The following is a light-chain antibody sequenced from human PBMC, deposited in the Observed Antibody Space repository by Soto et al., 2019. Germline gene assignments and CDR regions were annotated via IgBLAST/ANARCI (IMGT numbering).Light chain of an antibody. CDR2: EAS. CDR3: QQYNGYWT. CDR1: QSISNS. V-gene: IGKV1-5*03. Sequence: DIQMTQSPSTLSASVGDRVTLTCRASQSISNSLAWYQQKPGKAPKLLIYEASSLKSGVPSRFSRSGSGTEYTVTIRSLQPDYFATYYCQQYNGYWTFGQGTKVEIK. J-gene: IGKJ1*01.